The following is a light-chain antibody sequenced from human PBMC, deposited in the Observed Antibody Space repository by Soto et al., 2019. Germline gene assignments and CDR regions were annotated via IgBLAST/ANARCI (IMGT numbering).Light chain of an antibody. CDR2: EES. V-gene: IGKV3D-15*01. Sequence: VMTPYPATLSVPAGEVARLSCRANQGIGDTLAWYQQKPGQAPRLLIYEESNRATGIPARFSGTGSGTEFTLTISSLQPEDFATYYCKQYNAYYSCGKG. CDR3: KQYNAYYS. CDR1: QGIGDT. J-gene: IGKJ2*03.